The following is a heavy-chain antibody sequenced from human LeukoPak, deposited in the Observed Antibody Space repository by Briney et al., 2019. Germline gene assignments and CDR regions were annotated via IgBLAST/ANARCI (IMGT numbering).Heavy chain of an antibody. J-gene: IGHJ6*02. D-gene: IGHD3-10*01. CDR3: AREGVTMIRGVITEYRGDV. Sequence: SETLSLTCTVSGGAVSSVDYYWSWIRQHPGKGLQWIGDIFYSGNTHYNPSLKSRLNISIDTSKNQFSLRLSSVDAADTAVYYCAREGVTMIRGVITEYRGDVWGQGTTVTVSS. V-gene: IGHV4-31*03. CDR2: IFYSGNT. CDR1: GGAVSSVDYY.